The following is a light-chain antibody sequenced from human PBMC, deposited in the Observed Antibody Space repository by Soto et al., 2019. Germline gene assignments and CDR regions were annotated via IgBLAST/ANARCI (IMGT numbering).Light chain of an antibody. J-gene: IGKJ1*01. CDR3: QQSFTTPWT. CDR1: QTINNY. CDR2: LTS. Sequence: DIQMTQSPSSLSASVGDRVTITCRASQTINNYLNWFQQKPGRAPKLLIYLTSTLESGVPSRFSGSGSGTDFTLTISSLQPEDFTTYHCQQSFTTPWTFGQGTKVDVK. V-gene: IGKV1-39*01.